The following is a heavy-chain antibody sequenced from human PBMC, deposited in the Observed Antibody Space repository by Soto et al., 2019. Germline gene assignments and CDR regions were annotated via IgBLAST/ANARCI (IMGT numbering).Heavy chain of an antibody. D-gene: IGHD2-15*01. V-gene: IGHV4-59*01. J-gene: IGHJ6*03. CDR1: GGSISSYY. CDR3: ARAAGGGADYYYYYMDV. Sequence: SETLSLTCTVSGGSISSYYWSWIRQPPGKGLEWIGYIYYSGSTNYNPSLKSRVTISVDTSKNQFSLKLGSVTAADTAVYYCARAAGGGADYYYYYMDVWGKGTTVTVSS. CDR2: IYYSGST.